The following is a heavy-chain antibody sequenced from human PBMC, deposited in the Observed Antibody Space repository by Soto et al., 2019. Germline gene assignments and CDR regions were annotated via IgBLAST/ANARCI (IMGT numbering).Heavy chain of an antibody. Sequence: GESLKISCKGSGYRFTSYWIGWVRQMPGKGLEWMGIIYPGDSDTRYSPSFQGQVTISADKSISTAYLQWSSLKASDTAMYYCARQSPDDIVATIWNPFDYWGQGTLVTVSS. CDR2: IYPGDSDT. CDR3: ARQSPDDIVATIWNPFDY. J-gene: IGHJ4*02. D-gene: IGHD5-12*01. V-gene: IGHV5-51*01. CDR1: GYRFTSYW.